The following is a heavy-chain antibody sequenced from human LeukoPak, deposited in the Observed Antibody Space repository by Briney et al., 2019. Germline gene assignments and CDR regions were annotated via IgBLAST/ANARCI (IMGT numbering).Heavy chain of an antibody. D-gene: IGHD5-12*01. V-gene: IGHV3-66*02. CDR2: IYSGGST. Sequence: GGSLRLSCAASGFTVSSNYMSWVRQAPGKGLEWVSVIYSGGSTYYADSVKGRFTISRDNSKNTLCLQMNSLRAEDTAVYYCAVAQPAVSYYFDYWGQGTLVTVSS. CDR1: GFTVSSNY. J-gene: IGHJ4*02. CDR3: AVAQPAVSYYFDY.